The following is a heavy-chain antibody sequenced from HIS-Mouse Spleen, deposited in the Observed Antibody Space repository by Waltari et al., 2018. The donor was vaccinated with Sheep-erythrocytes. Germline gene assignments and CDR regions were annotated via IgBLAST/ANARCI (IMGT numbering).Heavy chain of an antibody. CDR3: AQTGATTPHFDY. J-gene: IGHJ4*02. Sequence: QVQLVQSGAEVKKPGSSVKVSCKASGGTFSSYAISWVRQAPGQGLEWMGRINPIHGVANYAQKVQGRVTITADKSTSTAYMELSSLRSEDTAVYYCAQTGATTPHFDYWGQGTLVTVSS. CDR2: INPIHGVA. V-gene: IGHV1-69*04. D-gene: IGHD1-26*01. CDR1: GGTFSSYA.